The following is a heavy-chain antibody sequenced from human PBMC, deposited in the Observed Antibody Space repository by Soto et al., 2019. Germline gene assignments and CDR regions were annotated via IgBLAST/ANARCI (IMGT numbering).Heavy chain of an antibody. V-gene: IGHV1-69*01. CDR2: IIPIFGTA. CDR1: GGTFSSYA. CDR3: AGRVYSSSLESWYFDL. D-gene: IGHD6-13*01. J-gene: IGHJ2*01. Sequence: QVQLVQSGAEVKKPGSSVKVSCKAFGGTFSSYAISWVRQAPGQGLEWMGGIIPIFGTANYAQKFQGRVTITADESTSTAYMELSSLRSEDTAVYYCAGRVYSSSLESWYFDLWGRGTLVTVSS.